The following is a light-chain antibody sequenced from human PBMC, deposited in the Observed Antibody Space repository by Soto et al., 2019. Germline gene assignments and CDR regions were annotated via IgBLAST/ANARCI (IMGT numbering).Light chain of an antibody. Sequence: DIQLTQPAPTLSASLGDRVTITCGASQSFDNCLAWYQQKKGKAPELLIYNAFSLKSGVSSRFSGSRYGTEFDLTISSLQTDDSATYDGQQYDAPPPTFGQGTKVDI. J-gene: IGKJ1*01. CDR2: NAF. CDR1: QSFDNC. V-gene: IGKV1-5*01. CDR3: QQYDAPPPT.